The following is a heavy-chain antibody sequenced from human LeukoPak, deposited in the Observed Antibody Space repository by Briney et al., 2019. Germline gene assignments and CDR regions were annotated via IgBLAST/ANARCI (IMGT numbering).Heavy chain of an antibody. CDR1: GFTVGNDY. CDR2: IYSGGST. Sequence: GGSLRLSCAASGFTVGNDYLSWVRQAPGKGLEWVSHIYSGGSTFYADSVKDRFTISRDSSNNTLFLQMNSLTVEDTAMCYCARDGRVHDGFHIWGQGTMVFVSS. V-gene: IGHV3-66*01. J-gene: IGHJ3*02. CDR3: ARDGRVHDGFHI.